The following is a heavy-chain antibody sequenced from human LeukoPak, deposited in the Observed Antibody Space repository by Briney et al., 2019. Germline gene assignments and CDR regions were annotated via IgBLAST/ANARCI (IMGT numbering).Heavy chain of an antibody. CDR1: GYTFTGYY. CDR3: ARTMAGRWGPLDY. J-gene: IGHJ4*02. V-gene: IGHV1-2*02. Sequence: GASVKVSCKASGYTFTGYYMHWVRQAPGQGLEWMGWINPNSGDTDYAQKFQGRVTMTRDTSISTAYMLLSRLKSDDTAVYYCARTMAGRWGPLDYWGQGTLVTVSS. D-gene: IGHD6-19*01. CDR2: INPNSGDT.